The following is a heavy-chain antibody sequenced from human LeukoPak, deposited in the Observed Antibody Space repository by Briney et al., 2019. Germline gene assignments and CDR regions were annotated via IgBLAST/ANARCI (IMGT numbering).Heavy chain of an antibody. CDR3: ARSERIIMILGGAFDV. D-gene: IGHD3-22*01. CDR1: GDSISSYY. V-gene: IGHV4-59*08. CDR2: IYYSGST. Sequence: PSETLSLTCTVSGDSISSYYWSWIRQPPGKGLEWIGYIYYSGSTNCNPSLKRRVTISVDTSKNQFSLKLSSVTAADTAVYFCARSERIIMILGGAFDVWGQGTMVTVSS. J-gene: IGHJ3*01.